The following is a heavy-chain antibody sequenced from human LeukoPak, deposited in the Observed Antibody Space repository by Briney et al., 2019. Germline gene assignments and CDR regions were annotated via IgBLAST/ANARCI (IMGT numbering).Heavy chain of an antibody. D-gene: IGHD2-15*01. CDR1: GFTFSSYW. CDR2: IKQDGSEK. V-gene: IGHV3-7*03. J-gene: IGHJ3*02. CDR3: ARDVRLGYCSGGSCAGVAFDI. Sequence: QSGGSLRLSCAASGFTFSSYWMSWVRQAPGKGREWVANIKQDGSEKYYVDSVKGRFTISRDNAKNSLYLQMNSLRAEDTAVYYCARDVRLGYCSGGSCAGVAFDIWGQGTMVTVSS.